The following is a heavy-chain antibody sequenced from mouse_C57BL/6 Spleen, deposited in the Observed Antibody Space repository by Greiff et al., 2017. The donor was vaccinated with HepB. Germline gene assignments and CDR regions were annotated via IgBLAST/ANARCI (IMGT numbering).Heavy chain of an antibody. V-gene: IGHV5-16*01. CDR2: INYDGSST. Sequence: EVQRVESEGGLVQPGSSMKLSCTASGFTFSDYYMAWVRQVPEKGLEWVANINYDGSSTYYLDSLKSRFIISRDNAKNILYLQMSSLKCENTATYYTAREYNASTYWDIDVWGTGRTVTVSS. D-gene: IGHD1-1*01. CDR3: AREYNASTYWDIDV. J-gene: IGHJ1*03. CDR1: GFTFSDYY.